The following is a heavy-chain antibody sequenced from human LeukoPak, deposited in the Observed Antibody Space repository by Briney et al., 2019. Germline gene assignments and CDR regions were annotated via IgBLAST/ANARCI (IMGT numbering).Heavy chain of an antibody. V-gene: IGHV4-61*01. CDR2: IYYSGST. CDR1: GYSISSGYY. CDR3: AREHYYDSSGYDI. Sequence: TSETLSLTCTVSGYSISSGYYWGWIRQPPGKGLEWIGYIYYSGSTNYNPSLKSRVTISVDTSKNQFSLKLSSVTAADTAVYYCAREHYYDSSGYDIWGQGTMVTVSS. J-gene: IGHJ3*02. D-gene: IGHD3-22*01.